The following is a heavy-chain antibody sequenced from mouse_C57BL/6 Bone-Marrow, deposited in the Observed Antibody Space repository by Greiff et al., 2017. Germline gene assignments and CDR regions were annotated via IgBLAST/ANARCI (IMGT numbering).Heavy chain of an antibody. D-gene: IGHD2-1*01. V-gene: IGHV1-72*01. CDR2: IVPNGGGT. CDR3: AHGIYFYWYFAV. J-gene: IGHJ1*03. Sequence: VQLKQPGAELVKPGASVKLSCKASGYTFTSYWMHWVQQRPGRGLEWIGWIVPNGGGTKYNEKFKSKATLTVDKPSSTAYMQLSSLTSEDSAVYYGAHGIYFYWYFAVWGTGTTVTVSS. CDR1: GYTFTSYW.